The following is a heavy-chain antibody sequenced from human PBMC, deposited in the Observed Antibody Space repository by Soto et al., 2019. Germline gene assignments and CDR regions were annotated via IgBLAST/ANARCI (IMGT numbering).Heavy chain of an antibody. CDR3: AKVWPVDREGFFDY. CDR1: GFTFSSYA. D-gene: IGHD1-26*01. V-gene: IGHV3-23*01. J-gene: IGHJ4*02. Sequence: GGALRLSCAASGFTFSSYAMSWVRKAPGKGLEWVSAISGSGGSTYYADSVKGRFTISRDNSKNTLYLQMNSLRAEDTAVYYCAKVWPVDREGFFDYWGQGTLVTVSS. CDR2: ISGSGGST.